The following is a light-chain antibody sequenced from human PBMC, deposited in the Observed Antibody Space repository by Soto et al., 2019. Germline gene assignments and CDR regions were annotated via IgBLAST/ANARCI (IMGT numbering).Light chain of an antibody. CDR2: AAS. V-gene: IGKV1-39*01. J-gene: IGKJ1*01. CDR3: QQYYSYPWT. Sequence: DIQSAQSSTSLSASIRDRITHPCLASQNINSYLNWYQQSPGKAPKLLIYAASTLQSGVPSRFSGSGSGTDFTLTISCLQSEDFATYYCQQYYSYPWTFGQGTKVDIK. CDR1: QNINSY.